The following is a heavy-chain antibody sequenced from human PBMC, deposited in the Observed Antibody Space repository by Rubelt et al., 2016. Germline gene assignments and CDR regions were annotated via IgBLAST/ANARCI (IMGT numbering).Heavy chain of an antibody. CDR1: GYSISSGYY. V-gene: IGHV4-38-2*02. D-gene: IGHD1-26*01. CDR2: IYHSGST. CDR3: VKMIVGATGD. Sequence: QVQLQESGPGLVKPSETLSLTCTVSGYSISSGYYWGWIRQPPGKGLEWIGSIYHSGSTYYSPSLKSRVTISIDTSNNRFSLRLRSVTAADTALYYGVKMIVGATGDWGQGTQVTVSS. J-gene: IGHJ4*02.